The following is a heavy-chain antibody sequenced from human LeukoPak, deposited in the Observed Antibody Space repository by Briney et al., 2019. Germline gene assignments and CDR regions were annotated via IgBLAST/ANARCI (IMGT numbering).Heavy chain of an antibody. Sequence: ASVKVSCKASGYTFIANYLHWVRQAPGQGLEWMGWMNPKSGGTNYLQKFQGRVNMTRDPSINTAYMELIRLKSDYTAVYYCARLRDSSSPGDFDFWGQGTLSPSPQ. CDR2: MNPKSGGT. J-gene: IGHJ4*02. CDR3: ARLRDSSSPGDFDF. CDR1: GYTFIANY. D-gene: IGHD6-6*01. V-gene: IGHV1-2*02.